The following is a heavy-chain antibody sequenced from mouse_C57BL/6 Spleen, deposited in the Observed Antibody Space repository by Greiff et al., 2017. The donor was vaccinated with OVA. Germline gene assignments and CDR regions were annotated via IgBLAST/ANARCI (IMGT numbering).Heavy chain of an antibody. J-gene: IGHJ3*01. Sequence: EVHLVESGGDLVKPGGSLKLSCAASGFTFSSYGMSWVRQTPDKRLEWVATISSGGSYTYYPDSVKGRFTISRDNAKNTLYLQMSSLKSEDTAMYYCAREEGFITTVVATPFAYWGQGTLVTVSA. D-gene: IGHD1-1*01. CDR3: AREEGFITTVVATPFAY. CDR2: ISSGGSYT. CDR1: GFTFSSYG. V-gene: IGHV5-6*01.